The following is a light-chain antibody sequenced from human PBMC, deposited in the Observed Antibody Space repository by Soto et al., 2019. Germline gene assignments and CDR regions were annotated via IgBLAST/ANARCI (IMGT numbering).Light chain of an antibody. CDR1: QTVTTD. CDR2: GAS. J-gene: IGKJ1*01. CDR3: HQYYTWPRT. V-gene: IGKV3-15*01. Sequence: EIVMTQSPVTLSVSPGQRAAHACRASQTVTTDLAWYQQKPGQAPRLVIHGASTRATDFPARFRGSGSGTEFTLTISSLQSEDIAVYYCHQYYTWPRTFGQGTKVDIK.